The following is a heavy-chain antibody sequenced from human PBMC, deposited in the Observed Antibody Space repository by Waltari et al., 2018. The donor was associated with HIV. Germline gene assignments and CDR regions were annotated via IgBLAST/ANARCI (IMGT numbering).Heavy chain of an antibody. V-gene: IGHV3-48*03. J-gene: IGHJ6*03. CDR2: ISGSGTTR. CDR1: GFTFSSYE. CDR3: ATRGSSYYYYYMDV. Sequence: EVQLVESGGGLVQPGGSLRLSCAASGFTFSSYEFNWVRQGPGKGLEWVSYISGSGTTRYYADAVKGRFTISRDNAKNSLYLQMNSLRAEDTAVYYCATRGSSYYYYYMDVWGKGTTVTVSS. D-gene: IGHD2-2*01.